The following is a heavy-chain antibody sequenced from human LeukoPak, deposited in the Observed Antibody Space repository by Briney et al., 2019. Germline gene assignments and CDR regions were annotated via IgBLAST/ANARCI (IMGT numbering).Heavy chain of an antibody. V-gene: IGHV3-23*01. J-gene: IGHJ4*02. CDR1: GFTFSSYA. CDR3: AKFGGADDYGDSYYFDY. D-gene: IGHD4-17*01. Sequence: PGGSLRLSCAASGFTFSSYAMSWVRQAPGKGLEWVSAISGSGGSTYYADSVKGRFTISRDNSKNTLYLQMNSLRAEDTAVYYCAKFGGADDYGDSYYFDYWGQGTLVTVSS. CDR2: ISGSGGST.